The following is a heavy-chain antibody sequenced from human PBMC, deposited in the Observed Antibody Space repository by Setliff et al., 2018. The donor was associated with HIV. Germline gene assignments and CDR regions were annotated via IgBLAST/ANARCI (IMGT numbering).Heavy chain of an antibody. D-gene: IGHD1-1*01. CDR1: GDSIRGGDFY. Sequence: SETLSLTCIVSGDSIRGGDFYWTWIRQSPGKGLEWIGYVYWSGTTHYNPSLNGRVTISVDTPENQFSLKLDSLTAADSAVYYCARTTRHDGAAYDAFDLWGQGTLVTVSS. J-gene: IGHJ3*01. CDR2: VYWSGTT. CDR3: ARTTRHDGAAYDAFDL. V-gene: IGHV4-30-4*01.